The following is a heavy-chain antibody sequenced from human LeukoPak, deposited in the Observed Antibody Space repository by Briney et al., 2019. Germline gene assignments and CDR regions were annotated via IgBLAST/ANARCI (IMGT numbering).Heavy chain of an antibody. CDR2: IRYDGSIK. J-gene: IGHJ4*02. CDR1: GITFSSYG. CDR3: ARDGSGRVPEMSAPDY. D-gene: IGHD3-10*01. Sequence: PGGSLRLSCLASGITFSSYGMHWVRQAPGKGLEGVAHIRYDGSIKDYADSVKGRFTISRDNFKSTLFLQMNSLTTEDTAVYYCARDGSGRVPEMSAPDYWGQGTLVTVSS. V-gene: IGHV3-30*02.